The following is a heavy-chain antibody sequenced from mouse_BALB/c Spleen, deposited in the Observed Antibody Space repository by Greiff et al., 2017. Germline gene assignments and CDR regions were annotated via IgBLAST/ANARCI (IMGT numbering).Heavy chain of an antibody. D-gene: IGHD3-2*01. CDR2: ISNGGGST. Sequence: EVQLVESGGGLVQPGGSLKLSCAASGFTFSSYTMSWVRQTPEKRLEWVAYISNGGGSTYYPDTVKGRFTISRDNAKNTLYLQMSSLKSEDTAMYYCARHLDSAYNWFAYWGQGTLVTVSA. J-gene: IGHJ3*01. V-gene: IGHV5-12-2*01. CDR1: GFTFSSYT. CDR3: ARHLDSAYNWFAY.